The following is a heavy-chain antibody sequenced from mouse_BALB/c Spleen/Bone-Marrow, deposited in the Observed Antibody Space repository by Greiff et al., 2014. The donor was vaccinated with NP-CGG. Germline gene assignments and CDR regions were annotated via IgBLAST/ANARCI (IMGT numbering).Heavy chain of an antibody. Sequence: EVKLEESGAELVKPGASVKLSCTASGFNIKDTYMHWVKQRPEQGLEWIGRIDPANGNTKYDPKFQGKATITADTSSNTAYLQLSSLTPEDTAVYYCARWEYYAMGYWGQGTSVTVSS. CDR1: GFNIKDTY. CDR3: ARWEYYAMGY. J-gene: IGHJ4*01. CDR2: IDPANGNT. D-gene: IGHD4-1*01. V-gene: IGHV14-3*02.